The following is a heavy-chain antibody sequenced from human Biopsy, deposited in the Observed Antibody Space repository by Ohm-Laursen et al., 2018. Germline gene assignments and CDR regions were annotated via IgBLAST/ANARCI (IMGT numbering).Heavy chain of an antibody. CDR2: IYYSVMT. J-gene: IGHJ6*02. CDR3: ARDSGILNYGNFKYYHYYGMDV. Sequence: SETLSLTCTVSDDSIRNFYWTRIRQPPGKGLEWIGHIYYSVMTNYNPSLQSRVSISVDTSRNQVSLTLSSVTAADTAVYYCARDSGILNYGNFKYYHYYGMDVWGQGTKVTVSS. V-gene: IGHV4-59*01. D-gene: IGHD4-11*01. CDR1: DDSIRNFY.